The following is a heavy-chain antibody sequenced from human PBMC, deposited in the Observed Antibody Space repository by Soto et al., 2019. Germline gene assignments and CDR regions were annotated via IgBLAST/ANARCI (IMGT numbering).Heavy chain of an antibody. J-gene: IGHJ2*01. CDR1: GFTFSVYG. V-gene: IGHV3-30*03. CDR3: AREVWYFDL. CDR2: ITSDGSDK. Sequence: QVQLVESGGGVVQPGRSQRLSCAASGFTFSVYGMHWVRQAPGKGLDWLAVITSDGSDKYYADSVKGRFTISRDNSKNTLYLQMNSLRAEDTAVYYCAREVWYFDLWGRGTLVSVSS.